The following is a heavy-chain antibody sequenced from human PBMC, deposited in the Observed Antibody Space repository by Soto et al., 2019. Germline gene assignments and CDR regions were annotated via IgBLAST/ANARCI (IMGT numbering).Heavy chain of an antibody. Sequence: SETLSLTCSVSGGSIGSYYWSWIRQPPGKGLEWIGYIYYSGSTNYNPSLKSRVTISVDTSKNQFSLKLSSVTAADTAVYYCTGGGWRQMDYWGQGTLVTVSS. J-gene: IGHJ4*02. D-gene: IGHD3-3*01. CDR2: IYYSGST. CDR3: TGGGWRQMDY. V-gene: IGHV4-59*08. CDR1: GGSIGSYY.